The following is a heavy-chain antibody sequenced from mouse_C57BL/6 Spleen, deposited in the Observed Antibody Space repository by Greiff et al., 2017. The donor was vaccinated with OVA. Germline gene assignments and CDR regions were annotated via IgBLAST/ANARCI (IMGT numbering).Heavy chain of an antibody. J-gene: IGHJ2*01. CDR1: GFTFSSYA. D-gene: IGHD2-5*01. V-gene: IGHV5-4*03. CDR3: ARAGESNYYFDY. CDR2: ISDGGSYT. Sequence: EVNVVESGGGLVKPGGSLKLSCAASGFTFSSYAMSWVRQTPEKRLEWVATISDGGSYTYYPDNVKGRFTISRDNAKNNLYLQMSHLKSEDTAMYYCARAGESNYYFDYWGQGTTLTVSS.